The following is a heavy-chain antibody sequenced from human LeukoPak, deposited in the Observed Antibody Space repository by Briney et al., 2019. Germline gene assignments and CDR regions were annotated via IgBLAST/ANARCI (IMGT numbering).Heavy chain of an antibody. Sequence: GGSLRLSCAASGFTFSSYAMSWVRQAPGKGLEWVSAISGSGGSTYYADSVKGRFTISRDNSKNTLYLQMNSLRAEDTAVYYCAAGPFDWLPREYFQHWGQGTLVTVSS. V-gene: IGHV3-23*01. J-gene: IGHJ1*01. CDR3: AAGPFDWLPREYFQH. CDR1: GFTFSSYA. D-gene: IGHD3-9*01. CDR2: ISGSGGST.